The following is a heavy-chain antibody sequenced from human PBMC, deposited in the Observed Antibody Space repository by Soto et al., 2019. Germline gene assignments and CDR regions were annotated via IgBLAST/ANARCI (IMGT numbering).Heavy chain of an antibody. CDR1: GFTFSSYS. CDR2: ISSSSSTI. CDR3: ARVGGERGTYYYYGMDV. Sequence: PGGSLRLSCAASGFTFSSYSMNWVRQAPGKGLEWVSYISSSSSTIYYADSVKGRFTISRDNAKNSLYLQMNSLRDEDTAVYYCARVGGERGTYYYYGMDVWGQGTKVTISS. J-gene: IGHJ6*02. D-gene: IGHD1-26*01. V-gene: IGHV3-48*02.